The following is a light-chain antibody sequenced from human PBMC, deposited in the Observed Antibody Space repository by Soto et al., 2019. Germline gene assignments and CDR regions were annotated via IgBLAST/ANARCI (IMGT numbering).Light chain of an antibody. CDR2: EVI. J-gene: IGLJ1*01. CDR3: GSYTSASTLV. Sequence: QSVLTQPASVSGSPGQSITISCTVTSSDVGAYNYVSWYQQHPGKAPKLMIYEVINRPSGVSNRLSGSKSGNTASLTISGLQAEDEADYYCGSYTSASTLVFGTGTKVTVL. CDR1: SSDVGAYNY. V-gene: IGLV2-14*01.